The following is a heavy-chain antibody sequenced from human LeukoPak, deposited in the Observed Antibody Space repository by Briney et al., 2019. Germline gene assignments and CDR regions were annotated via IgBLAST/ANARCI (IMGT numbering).Heavy chain of an antibody. CDR1: GGSTTSYC. J-gene: IGHJ5*02. CDR2: VYYSGST. CDR3: ARGYNCFGH. V-gene: IGHV4-59*01. Sequence: KPSGTLSLTCTASGGSTTSYCRSWIRQPPGKGLEWIGYVYYSGSTNSNPSLKSRVTISVDTSKNQFSLKVSSVTAADTVIYYCARGYNCFGHWGQVTLVTVSS.